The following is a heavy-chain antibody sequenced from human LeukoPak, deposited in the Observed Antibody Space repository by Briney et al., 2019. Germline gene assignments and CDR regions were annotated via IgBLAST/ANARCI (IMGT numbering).Heavy chain of an antibody. Sequence: TVNVSCKASGGTFSSYAISWVRQAPGQGLEWMGGIIPIFGTANYAQKFQGRVTITADESTSTAYMELSSLRSEDTAVYYCAGSGYRERPEITLEVFDYWGQGTLVTVSS. CDR3: AGSGYRERPEITLEVFDY. D-gene: IGHD3-3*01. CDR2: IIPIFGTA. V-gene: IGHV1-69*13. J-gene: IGHJ4*02. CDR1: GGTFSSYA.